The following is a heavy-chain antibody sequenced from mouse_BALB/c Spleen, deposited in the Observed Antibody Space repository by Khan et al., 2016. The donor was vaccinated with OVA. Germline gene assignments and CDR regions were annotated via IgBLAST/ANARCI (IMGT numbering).Heavy chain of an antibody. CDR2: ISSGGSYT. D-gene: IGHD2-5*01. CDR1: GFTFSSFG. Sequence: EVQLKESGGDLVKPGGSLKLSCAASGFTFSSFGMSWIRQTPDKRLEWVATISSGGSYTYYPDSVKGRFTISRDNAKNTLYLQMSSLKSEDTAMYYCARQYSNSFFEYWGQGTTRTVSS. CDR3: ARQYSNSFFEY. V-gene: IGHV5-6*01. J-gene: IGHJ2*01.